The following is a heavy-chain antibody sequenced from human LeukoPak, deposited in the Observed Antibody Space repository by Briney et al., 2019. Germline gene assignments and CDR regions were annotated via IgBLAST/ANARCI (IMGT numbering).Heavy chain of an antibody. CDR1: GGSISSYY. CDR2: IYYSGST. J-gene: IGHJ4*02. CDR3: ARSARQPSRQNYYDSSGYLSPYFDY. D-gene: IGHD3-22*01. Sequence: SETLSLTCTVSGGSISSYYWSWIRQPPGKGLEWIGYIYYSGSTNYNPSLKSRVTISVDTSKNQFSLKLSSVIAADTAVYYCARSARQPSRQNYYDSSGYLSPYFDYWGQGTLVTVSS. V-gene: IGHV4-59*08.